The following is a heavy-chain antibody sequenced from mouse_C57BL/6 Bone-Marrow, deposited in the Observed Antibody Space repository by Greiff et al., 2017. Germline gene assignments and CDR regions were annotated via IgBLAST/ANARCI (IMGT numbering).Heavy chain of an antibody. D-gene: IGHD2-14*01. CDR3: AREGTLVPFDY. CDR1: GYTFTSYW. J-gene: IGHJ2*01. Sequence: QVQLQQPGAELVRPGTSVKLSCKASGYTFTSYWMHWVKQRPGQGLEWIGVIDPSDSYTNYNQKFKGKATLTVDTSSSTAYMQLSSLTSEDSAVYYCAREGTLVPFDYWGQGTTLTVSS. CDR2: IDPSDSYT. V-gene: IGHV1-59*01.